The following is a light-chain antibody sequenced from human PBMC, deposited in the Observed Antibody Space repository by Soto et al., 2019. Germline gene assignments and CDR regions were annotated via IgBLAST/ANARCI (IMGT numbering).Light chain of an antibody. V-gene: IGKV1-39*01. J-gene: IGKJ1*01. CDR2: TAT. CDR1: QSISSY. CDR3: QRSYDTLWT. Sequence: DIQMTQSPSSLSASVGDRVTITCRASQSISSYLNWYQQKPGKAPKLLIYTATSLQSGVPSRFSGSGSGTDFTLTISSLQPEDFATYYCQRSYDTLWTFGQGTKVDI.